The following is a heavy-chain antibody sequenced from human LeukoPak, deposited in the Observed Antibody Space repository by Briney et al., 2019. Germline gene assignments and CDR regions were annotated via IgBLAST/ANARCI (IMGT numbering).Heavy chain of an antibody. Sequence: GGSLRLSCAAAGFTFGGYWMSWFRQAPGKGPEWVASIKDDGSAQFYVDSLEGRFTISRDNAKNTLYLQMDTMRVEDTAVYYCARHIVGEQNFDYWSQGTLVTVSS. D-gene: IGHD3-16*02. V-gene: IGHV3-7*01. CDR2: IKDDGSAQ. CDR1: GFTFGGYW. CDR3: ARHIVGEQNFDY. J-gene: IGHJ4*02.